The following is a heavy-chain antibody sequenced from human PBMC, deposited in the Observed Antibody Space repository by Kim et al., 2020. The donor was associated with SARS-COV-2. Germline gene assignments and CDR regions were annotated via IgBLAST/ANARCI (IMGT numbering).Heavy chain of an antibody. Sequence: DSVKGRFTISRDDAKNSLYLQMNSLRAEDTALYYCAKGLSGGSGTNALDVWGQGTTVTVSS. J-gene: IGHJ6*02. D-gene: IGHD2-2*01. CDR3: AKGLSGGSGTNALDV. V-gene: IGHV3-9*01.